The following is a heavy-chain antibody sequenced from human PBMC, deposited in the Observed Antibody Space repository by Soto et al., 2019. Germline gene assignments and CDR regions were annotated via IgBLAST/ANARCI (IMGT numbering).Heavy chain of an antibody. J-gene: IGHJ4*02. CDR1: GYTFTGYY. V-gene: IGHV1-2*04. D-gene: IGHD3-22*01. CDR2: INPNSGAT. CDR3: ARGQWLVYWIDPWYF. Sequence: GASVKVCCKASGYTFTGYYMHWVRQAPGHGLEWMGWINPNSGATKYAQKFQAWVTMTRDTSISTVYMELRRLRSDDTAVYYCARGQWLVYWIDPWYFWGQGTLVTVSS.